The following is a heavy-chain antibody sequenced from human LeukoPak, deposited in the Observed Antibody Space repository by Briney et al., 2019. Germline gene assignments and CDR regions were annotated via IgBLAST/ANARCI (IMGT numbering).Heavy chain of an antibody. CDR2: IIPIFGTA. J-gene: IGHJ4*02. V-gene: IGHV1-69*13. Sequence: SVKVSCTASGGTFSSYAISWVRQAPGQGLEWMGGIIPIFGTANYAQKFQGRVTITAVESMSTAYMELSSLRSEDTAVYYCARGWLSETTVVTPYNYWGQGTLVTVSS. CDR3: ARGWLSETTVVTPYNY. D-gene: IGHD4-23*01. CDR1: GGTFSSYA.